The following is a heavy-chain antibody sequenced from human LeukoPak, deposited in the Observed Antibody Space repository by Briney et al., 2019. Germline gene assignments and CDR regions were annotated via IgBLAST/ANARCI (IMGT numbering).Heavy chain of an antibody. J-gene: IGHJ4*02. CDR2: ISGRGGST. D-gene: IGHD3-10*01. CDR1: GFTFSNYA. V-gene: IGHV3-23*01. Sequence: GGSLRLSCVASGFTFSNYAISWVRQASGKGLEWVSAISGRGGSTYYVDSVKGRFTISRDNSKNTLYLQMNSLRAEDTAVYYCAKDTSSSGSYFDYWGQGTLVTVSS. CDR3: AKDTSSSGSYFDY.